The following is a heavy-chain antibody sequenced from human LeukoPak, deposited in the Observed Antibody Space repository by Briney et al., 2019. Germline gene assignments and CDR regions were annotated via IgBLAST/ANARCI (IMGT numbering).Heavy chain of an antibody. CDR3: ARVHVNSGYYFGDAFDI. V-gene: IGHV4-4*02. D-gene: IGHD3-22*01. CDR2: IYHSGST. CDR1: GFTFSLSEM. J-gene: IGHJ3*02. Sequence: PGGSLRLSGVASGFTFSLSEMNWVRQAPGKGLEWIADIYHSGSTYYNPSLKSRVTISVDTSKNQFSLKLSSVTAADTAIYYCARVHVNSGYYFGDAFDIWGQGTMVTVSS.